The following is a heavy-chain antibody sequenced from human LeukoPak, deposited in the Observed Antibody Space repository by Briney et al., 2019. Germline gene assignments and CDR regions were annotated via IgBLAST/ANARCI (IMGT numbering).Heavy chain of an antibody. CDR3: ARVGATKNWFDP. D-gene: IGHD1-26*01. V-gene: IGHV1-2*02. CDR1: GYTFTGYY. Sequence: EASVKVSCKTSGYTFTGYYMHWVRQAPGQGLEWMGWMNPNSGGTNYAQKFQGRVTMTRDTSISTAYMELTRLRSDDTAVYYCARVGATKNWFDPWGQGTLVTVSS. J-gene: IGHJ5*02. CDR2: MNPNSGGT.